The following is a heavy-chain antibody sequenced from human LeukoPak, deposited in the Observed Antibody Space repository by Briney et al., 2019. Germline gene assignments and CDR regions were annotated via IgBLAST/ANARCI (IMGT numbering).Heavy chain of an antibody. CDR3: AREFVLARTGYSYGYSYFDY. V-gene: IGHV1-46*01. Sequence: ASVKVSCKASGYTFTGYYMHWVRQAPGQGLEWMGIINPSGGSTSYAQKFQGRVTMTRDTSTSTVYMELSSLRSEDTAVYYCAREFVLARTGYSYGYSYFDYWGQGTLVTVSS. D-gene: IGHD5-18*01. J-gene: IGHJ4*02. CDR2: INPSGGST. CDR1: GYTFTGYY.